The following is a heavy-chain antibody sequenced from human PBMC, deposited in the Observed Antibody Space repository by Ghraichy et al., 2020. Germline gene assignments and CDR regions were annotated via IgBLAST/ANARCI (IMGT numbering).Heavy chain of an antibody. J-gene: IGHJ2*01. D-gene: IGHD7-27*01. CDR3: ARDVFAGERGRWYFDL. V-gene: IGHV4-38-2*02. Sequence: SETLSLTCTVSGYSISSGYYWGWIRQPPGKGLEWIGSIYHSGSTYYNPSLKSRVTISVDTSKNQFSLKLSSVTAADTAVYYCARDVFAGERGRWYFDLWGRGTLVTVSS. CDR2: IYHSGST. CDR1: GYSISSGYY.